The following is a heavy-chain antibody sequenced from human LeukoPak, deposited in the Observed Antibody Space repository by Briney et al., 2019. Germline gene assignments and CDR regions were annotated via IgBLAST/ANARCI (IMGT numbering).Heavy chain of an antibody. CDR1: GFTFSSYS. V-gene: IGHV3-74*01. CDR3: ARLIVTADCQWFDP. J-gene: IGHJ5*02. CDR2: INSDGSST. Sequence: GGSLRLSCAASGFTFSSYSMNWVRQAPGKGLVWVSRINSDGSSTTYADSVKGRFTISRDNAKNTLYLQMNSLRAEDTAVYYCARLIVTADCQWFDPWGQGTLVTVSS. D-gene: IGHD2-21*01.